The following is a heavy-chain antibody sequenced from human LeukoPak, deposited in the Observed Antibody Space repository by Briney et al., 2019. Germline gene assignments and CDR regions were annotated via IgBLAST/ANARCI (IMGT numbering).Heavy chain of an antibody. Sequence: PGGSLRLSCAASGFTFEDYAMHWVRQAPGKGLEWVSGISGSGDSTYYGDSVKGRFTISRDNSKNTLYLQMNSLRAEDTAVYYCAKTRPLDSSSWSHGDYWGQGTLVTVSS. CDR3: AKTRPLDSSSWSHGDY. J-gene: IGHJ4*02. CDR1: GFTFEDYA. V-gene: IGHV3-23*01. D-gene: IGHD6-13*01. CDR2: ISGSGDST.